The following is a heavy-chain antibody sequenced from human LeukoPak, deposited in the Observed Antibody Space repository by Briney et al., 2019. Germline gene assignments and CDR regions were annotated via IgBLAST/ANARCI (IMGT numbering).Heavy chain of an antibody. J-gene: IGHJ4*02. D-gene: IGHD4-17*01. Sequence: PGGSLRLSCAASGFTVSSNYMSWVRQAPGKGLEWVSVIYSGGITYYADSVKGRFTISRDNSKNTLYLQMNSLRAEDTAVYYCASLSYGDYDFDYWGQGTLVTVSS. CDR2: IYSGGIT. V-gene: IGHV3-66*01. CDR1: GFTVSSNY. CDR3: ASLSYGDYDFDY.